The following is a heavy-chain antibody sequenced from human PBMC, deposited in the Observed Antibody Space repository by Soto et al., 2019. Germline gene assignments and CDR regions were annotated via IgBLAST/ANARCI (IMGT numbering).Heavy chain of an antibody. V-gene: IGHV3-23*01. D-gene: IGHD3-22*01. CDR2: ISGSGDRT. J-gene: IGHJ4*02. Sequence: EVQLLESGGGLVQPGGSLRLSCAASGITISNYPMSLVRQAPGKGLDWVSGISGSGDRTYYADSAKGRFTISKDISRNSLSLKLDSLGVEDTAVYFCVKDAGGYPSTAPHWAQGTLVTVSS. CDR3: VKDAGGYPSTAPH. CDR1: GITISNYP.